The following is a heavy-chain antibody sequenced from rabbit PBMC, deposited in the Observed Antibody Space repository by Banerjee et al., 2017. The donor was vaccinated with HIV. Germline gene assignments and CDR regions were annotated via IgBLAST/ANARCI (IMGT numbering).Heavy chain of an antibody. V-gene: IGHV1S45*01. J-gene: IGHJ4*01. Sequence: QQQLEESGGGLVKPGGTLTLTCKASGIDFGAYYYMCWVRQAPGKGLEWIGCINTAISTTDYASWAKGRFTISKTSSTTVTLQMTILTAADTATYFCARGFYYTYGREMDLWGPGTLVTVS. CDR3: ARGFYYTYGREMDL. CDR2: INTAISTT. CDR1: GIDFGAYYY. D-gene: IGHD6-1*01.